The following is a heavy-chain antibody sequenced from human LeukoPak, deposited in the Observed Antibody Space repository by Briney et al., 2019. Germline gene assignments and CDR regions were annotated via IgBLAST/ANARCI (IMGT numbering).Heavy chain of an antibody. D-gene: IGHD1-26*01. J-gene: IGHJ4*02. Sequence: GRSLRLSCAASGFTFSSYAMHWVRQAPGKGLEWVAVISYDGSNKYYADSVKGRFTISRDNSKDTLYLQMNSLRAEDTAVYYCAREGGSYWGLDYWGQGTLVTVSS. CDR1: GFTFSSYA. CDR3: AREGGSYWGLDY. CDR2: ISYDGSNK. V-gene: IGHV3-30*04.